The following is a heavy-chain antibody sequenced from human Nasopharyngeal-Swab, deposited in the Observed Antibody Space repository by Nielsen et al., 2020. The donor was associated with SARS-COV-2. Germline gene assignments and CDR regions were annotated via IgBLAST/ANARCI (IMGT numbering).Heavy chain of an antibody. D-gene: IGHD3-9*01. V-gene: IGHV1-69*06. CDR1: GGTFSSYA. CDR2: IIPIFGTA. J-gene: IGHJ4*02. CDR3: ARDRSQYDILTGYPYYFDY. Sequence: SVKVSCKASGGTFSSYAISWVRQAPGQGLEGMGGIIPIFGTANYAQKFQGRVTITADKSTSTAYMELSSLRSEDTAVYYCARDRSQYDILTGYPYYFDYWGQGTLVTVSS.